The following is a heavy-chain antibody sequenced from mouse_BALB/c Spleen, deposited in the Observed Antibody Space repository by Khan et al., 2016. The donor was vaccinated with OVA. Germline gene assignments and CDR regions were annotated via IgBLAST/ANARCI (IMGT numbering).Heavy chain of an antibody. CDR2: ISPGSGDT. J-gene: IGHJ3*01. Sequence: QVQLQQSGAELARPGASVKLSCKASGYTFTDYYINWVKQRTGQGLEWIGEISPGSGDTYYNERFKGKATLTADKSSSTAYMQLSSLTSEAYAVYFYARGNSFGYTFAYWGQGTLVTVSA. CDR3: ARGNSFGYTFAY. D-gene: IGHD1-2*01. CDR1: GYTFTDYY. V-gene: IGHV1-77*01.